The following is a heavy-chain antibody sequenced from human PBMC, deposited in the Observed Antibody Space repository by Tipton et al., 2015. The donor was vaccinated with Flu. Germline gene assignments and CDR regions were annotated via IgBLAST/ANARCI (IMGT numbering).Heavy chain of an antibody. CDR1: GFTFGDYW. D-gene: IGHD2-2*01. Sequence: GSLRLSCAASGFTFGDYWMHWVRQAPGKGLEWVANINQDGSVNYYVDSVKGRFTISRDNAKNSLYPQMNYLRAEDTAVYYCGRAIGGSSSHWGQGTLVTVSS. CDR3: GRAIGGSSSH. V-gene: IGHV3-7*01. CDR2: INQDGSVN. J-gene: IGHJ4*02.